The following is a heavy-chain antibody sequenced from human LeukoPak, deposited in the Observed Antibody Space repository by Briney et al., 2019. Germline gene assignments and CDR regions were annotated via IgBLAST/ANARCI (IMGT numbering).Heavy chain of an antibody. CDR3: ATSNRYCTNGVCPGMTIFDY. CDR1: GGSISSSSYY. D-gene: IGHD2-8*01. Sequence: KPSETLSLTCTVSGGSISSSSYYWGWIRQPPGKGLEWIGSIYYSGSTYYNPSLKSRVTISVDTSKNQFSLKLSSVTAADTAVYYCATSNRYCTNGVCPGMTIFDYWGQGTLVTVSS. CDR2: IYYSGST. J-gene: IGHJ4*02. V-gene: IGHV4-39*07.